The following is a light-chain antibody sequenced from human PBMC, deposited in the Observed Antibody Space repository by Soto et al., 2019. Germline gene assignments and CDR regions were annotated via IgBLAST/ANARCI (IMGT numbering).Light chain of an antibody. J-gene: IGKJ4*01. CDR3: QQRTNWPLT. CDR2: DAS. Sequence: EIVLTQSPATLSLSAGERATFSCRASQSVSSHLAWYQQKPGQARRLLIYDASNRATGIPARFSGSGSGTDFTLPIRSLEPEDFALCYCQQRTNWPLTFGGGTRVEIK. V-gene: IGKV3-11*01. CDR1: QSVSSH.